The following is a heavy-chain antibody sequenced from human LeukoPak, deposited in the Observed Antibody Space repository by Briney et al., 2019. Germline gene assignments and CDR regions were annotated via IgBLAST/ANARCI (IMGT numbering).Heavy chain of an antibody. CDR3: AREERLYSSSWYPRPYYYYMDV. V-gene: IGHV4-38-2*02. D-gene: IGHD6-13*01. CDR2: IYHSGNT. J-gene: IGHJ6*03. CDR1: GYSISSGYY. Sequence: ASETLSLTCTVSGYSISSGYYWGWIRQPPGKGLEWIANIYHSGNTYYNPSLKSRVTISVDTSRNQFSLKLTSVTAADTAVYYCAREERLYSSSWYPRPYYYYMDVWGKGTTVTISS.